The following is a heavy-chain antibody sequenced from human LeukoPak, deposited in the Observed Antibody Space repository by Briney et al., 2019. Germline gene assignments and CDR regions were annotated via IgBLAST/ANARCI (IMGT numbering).Heavy chain of an antibody. V-gene: IGHV4-39*07. CDR2: IYYSGST. D-gene: IGHD1-26*01. CDR3: ARVGGSYTAAYYFDY. J-gene: IGHJ4*02. Sequence: SETLSLTCTVSGGSISSSSYYWGWIRQPPGKGLEWIGSIYYSGSTYYNPSLKSRVTISVDTSKNQFSLKLGSVTAADTAVYYCARVGGSYTAAYYFDYWGQGTLVTVSS. CDR1: GGSISSSSYY.